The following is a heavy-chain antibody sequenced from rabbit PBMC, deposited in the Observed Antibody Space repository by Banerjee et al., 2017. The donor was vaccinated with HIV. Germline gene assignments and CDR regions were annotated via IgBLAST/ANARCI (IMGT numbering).Heavy chain of an antibody. Sequence: QQLVESGGGLVKAGGTLTLTCKASGIDFSGLYYMCWVRQAPGKGLELIACIYTSSGTTWYASWVNGRFTISKTSSTTVTLQMTSLTAADTATYFCARGYTYGADDGWAYYFNLWGPGTLVTVS. CDR1: GIDFSGLYY. CDR3: ARGYTYGADDGWAYYFNL. J-gene: IGHJ4*01. V-gene: IGHV1S43*01. CDR2: IYTSSGTT. D-gene: IGHD6-1*01.